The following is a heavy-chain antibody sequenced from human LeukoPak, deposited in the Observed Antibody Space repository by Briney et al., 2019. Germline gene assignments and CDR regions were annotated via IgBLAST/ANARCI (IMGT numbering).Heavy chain of an antibody. D-gene: IGHD2-15*01. V-gene: IGHV4-30-2*01. CDR3: ARAVCSGGSCCFDY. CDR2: IYHSGST. Sequence: SQTLSLTCAVSGGSISSGGYSWSWIRQPPGKGLEWIGYIYHSGSTYYNPSLKSRVTISVDRSKNQFSLKLSSVTAADTAVYYCARAVCSGGSCCFDYWGQGTLVTVSS. CDR1: GGSISSGGYS. J-gene: IGHJ4*02.